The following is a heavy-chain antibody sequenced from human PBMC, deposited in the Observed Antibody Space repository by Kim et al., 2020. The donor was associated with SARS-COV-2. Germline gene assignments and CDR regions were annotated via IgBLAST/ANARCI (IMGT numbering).Heavy chain of an antibody. CDR3: AKDRRRCCTTVCAPDAFDM. Sequence: GGSLRLSCVASGFTFSNYAMTWVRQAPEKGLEWVSSITSGGGNTFYPDSVKGRFTISRDNSKNTLYLEMNGLRLEDTAVYYCAKDRRRCCTTVCAPDAFDMWGQGTVVTVSS. CDR2: ITSGGGNT. V-gene: IGHV3-23*01. D-gene: IGHD2-8*01. J-gene: IGHJ3*02. CDR1: GFTFSNYA.